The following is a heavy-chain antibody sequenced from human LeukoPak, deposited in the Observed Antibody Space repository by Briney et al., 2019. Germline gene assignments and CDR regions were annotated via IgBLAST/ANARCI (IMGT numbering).Heavy chain of an antibody. CDR3: ARVSWGRWYDAFDI. D-gene: IGHD4-23*01. Sequence: SETLSLTCTVSGGSISSGSYYWGWIRQPPGKGLEWIGSIYYSGSTYYNPSLKSRVTISVDTSKNQFSLKLSSVTAADTAVYYCARVSWGRWYDAFDIWGQGTMVTVSS. V-gene: IGHV4-39*07. J-gene: IGHJ3*02. CDR2: IYYSGST. CDR1: GGSISSGSYY.